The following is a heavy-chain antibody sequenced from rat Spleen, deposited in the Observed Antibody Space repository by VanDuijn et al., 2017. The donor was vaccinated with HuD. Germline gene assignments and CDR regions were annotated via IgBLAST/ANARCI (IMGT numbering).Heavy chain of an antibody. D-gene: IGHD1-6*01. CDR3: ARLNVYYGLGVMDA. CDR2: IIYDGSST. J-gene: IGHJ4*01. V-gene: IGHV5-17*01. Sequence: EVQLVESGGGLVQPGRSLKFSCAASGFTFSDYAMAWVRQAPKKGLEWVATIIYDGSSTYYRDSVKGRITISRDNAKSTLYLQMDSLRSEDTATYYGARLNVYYGLGVMDAWGQGASVTVSS. CDR1: GFTFSDYA.